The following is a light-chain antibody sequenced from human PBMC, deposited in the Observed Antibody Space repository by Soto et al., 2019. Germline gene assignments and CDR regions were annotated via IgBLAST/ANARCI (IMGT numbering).Light chain of an antibody. CDR2: GNS. CDR1: SSNIGAGYD. Sequence: QSVLTQPPSVSGAPGQRVTISCTGSSSNIGAGYDVHWYQQLPGTAPKLLIYGNSNRPSGVPDRFSGSKSGTSASLAITGLQAEDEADYYFQSYDSFVVFGGGTKLTVL. J-gene: IGLJ2*01. V-gene: IGLV1-40*01. CDR3: QSYDSFVV.